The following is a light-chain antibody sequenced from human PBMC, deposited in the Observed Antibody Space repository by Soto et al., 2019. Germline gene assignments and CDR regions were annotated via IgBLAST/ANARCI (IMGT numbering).Light chain of an antibody. J-gene: IGKJ5*01. V-gene: IGKV3-11*01. CDR2: DAS. CDR3: QQRRSWPPTIT. CDR1: QSVSTY. Sequence: EIVLTQXPAXXXXSXXXRXTLXXXALQSVSTYLAWYQQRPGQAPRLLIYDASYRAIDIPPRFSGSGSGTDFTLTISSLEPEDFAVYYCQQRRSWPPTITFGQGTRLEI.